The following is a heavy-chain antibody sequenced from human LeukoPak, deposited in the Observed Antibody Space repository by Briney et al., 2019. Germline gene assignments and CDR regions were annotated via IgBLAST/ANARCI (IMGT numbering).Heavy chain of an antibody. V-gene: IGHV3-64*01. D-gene: IGHD3-22*01. CDR1: GFTFSSYA. CDR3: ARVDPGYYDSSGPISS. CDR2: ISSNGGST. J-gene: IGHJ5*02. Sequence: PGGSLRLSCAASGFTFSSYAMHWVRQAPGKGLEYVSAISSNGGSTYYANSVKGRFTISRDNSKNTLYLQMGSLRAEDMAVYYCARVDPGYYDSSGPISSWGQGTLVTVSS.